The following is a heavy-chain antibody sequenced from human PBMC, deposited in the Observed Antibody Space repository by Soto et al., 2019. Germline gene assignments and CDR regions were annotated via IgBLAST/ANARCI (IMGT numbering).Heavy chain of an antibody. V-gene: IGHV3-23*01. D-gene: IGHD6-19*01. CDR2: ISGSGGNT. J-gene: IGHJ4*02. CDR1: GFTFSSYA. Sequence: GGSLRLSCAASGFTFSSYAMHWVRQAPGKGLEWVSTISGSGGNTHYADSVKGRFSISRDNSKNTLYIQMNSLRAEDTAVYYCAKDYGSSRYFFDYWGQGALVTVSS. CDR3: AKDYGSSRYFFDY.